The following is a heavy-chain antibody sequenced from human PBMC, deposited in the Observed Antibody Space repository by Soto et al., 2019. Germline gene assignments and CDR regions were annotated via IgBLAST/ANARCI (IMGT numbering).Heavy chain of an antibody. J-gene: IGHJ5*02. CDR2: MNPNRCNT. Sequence: QVQLVQSGAEVKKPGASVKVSCMASGYTFTSYDIHWVRQATGQGLEWMGWMNPNRCNTGYAQKVQGRSTKDRKTSISTAYMELSSLRSEDTAVYYCARGVSSGPWGQGTLVTVSS. CDR3: ARGVSSGP. CDR1: GYTFTSYD. V-gene: IGHV1-8*01.